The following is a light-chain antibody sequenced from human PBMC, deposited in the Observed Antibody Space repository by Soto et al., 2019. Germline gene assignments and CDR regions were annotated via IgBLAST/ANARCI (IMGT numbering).Light chain of an antibody. V-gene: IGLV2-14*01. CDR3: SSYPGSSPPVV. CDR2: DVS. J-gene: IGLJ2*01. Sequence: QSALTQPASVSGSPGQSITISCTGTSSDVGGYNYVSWYQQHPGKSPKHMIYDVSNRPSGVSNRFSGSKSGNTASLTISGVQAEEDPDYYCSSYPGSSPPVVFGGGTRVTVL. CDR1: SSDVGGYNY.